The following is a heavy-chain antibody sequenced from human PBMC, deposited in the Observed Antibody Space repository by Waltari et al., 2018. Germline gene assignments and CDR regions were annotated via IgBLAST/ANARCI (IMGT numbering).Heavy chain of an antibody. CDR2: INWKGDKV. J-gene: IGHJ4*02. CDR3: ARGGDSSWPR. CDR1: GFRFGDYG. Sequence: VESGGGVIRPGGSLRLSCEASGFRFGDYGMSWVRQGPGKGLEWIAGINWKGDKVAYGDAVRGRFIISRDNAKNLLYLQMNTVGLDDTALYYCARGGDSSWPRWGQGTLVIVSA. V-gene: IGHV3-20*04. D-gene: IGHD3-22*01.